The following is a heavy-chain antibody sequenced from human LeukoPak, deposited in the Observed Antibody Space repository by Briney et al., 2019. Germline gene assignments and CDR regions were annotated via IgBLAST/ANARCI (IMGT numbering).Heavy chain of an antibody. D-gene: IGHD4-11*01. CDR1: GGTFSSYA. J-gene: IGHJ4*02. CDR2: IIPIFGTA. Sequence: ASVKVSCKASGGTFSSYAISWVRQAPGQGLEWMGGIIPIFGTANYAQKFQGRVTITADESTSTAYMELSSLRSEDTAVYYCARVRYSNYQYYFDYWGPGTLVTVSS. V-gene: IGHV1-69*13. CDR3: ARVRYSNYQYYFDY.